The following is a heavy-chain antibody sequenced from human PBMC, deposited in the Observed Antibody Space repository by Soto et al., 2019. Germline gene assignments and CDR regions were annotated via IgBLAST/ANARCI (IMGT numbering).Heavy chain of an antibody. CDR2: IYYSGSN. CDR1: GGSIINSTLY. CDR3: ARAGVPLLGIGAFDI. V-gene: IGHV4-39*01. J-gene: IGHJ3*02. D-gene: IGHD7-27*01. Sequence: PSETLSLTCNVSGGSIINSTLYWGWIRQPPGKGLEWIGSIYYSGSNYYHPSLQSRVTISVDTSKNQFSLKLRSVTAADTAVYYCARAGVPLLGIGAFDIWGQGTMVTVSS.